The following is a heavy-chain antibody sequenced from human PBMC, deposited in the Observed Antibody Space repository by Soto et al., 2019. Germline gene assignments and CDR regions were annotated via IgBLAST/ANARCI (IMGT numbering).Heavy chain of an antibody. CDR3: ERGSYFDVLTRSSADEKLGNY. J-gene: IGHJ4*02. D-gene: IGHD3-9*01. V-gene: IGHV3-33*01. Sequence: QVHLVESGGGVVQPGRSLRLSCTASGFTFGSNAMHWVRQAPGKGLEWGAVIWFDGTNKYYEDSVKGRFTISRDNSKDTMFLQMHRLRAEDTAVYYCERGSYFDVLTRSSADEKLGNYCGQGTVATVSP. CDR2: IWFDGTNK. CDR1: GFTFGSNA.